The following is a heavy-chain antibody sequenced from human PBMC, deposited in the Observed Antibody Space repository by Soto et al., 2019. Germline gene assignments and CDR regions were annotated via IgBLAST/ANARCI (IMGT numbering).Heavy chain of an antibody. V-gene: IGHV4-34*01. CDR2: INHSGST. D-gene: IGHD3-3*01. CDR1: GGCVSGSY. CDR3: ARANYDFWSGYPTWYYYYYMDV. J-gene: IGHJ6*03. Sequence: TMDLTCTVYGGCVSGSYWSWTRQHPGKGLEWIGEINHSGSTNYNPSLKSRVTISVDTSKNQFSLKLSSVTAADTAVYYCARANYDFWSGYPTWYYYYYMDVWGKGTAVTVSS.